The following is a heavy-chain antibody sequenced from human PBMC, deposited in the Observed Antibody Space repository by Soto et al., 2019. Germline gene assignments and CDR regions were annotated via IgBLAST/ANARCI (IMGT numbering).Heavy chain of an antibody. CDR3: ARDLNLLWFGELLESGWYFSSYGMDV. J-gene: IGHJ6*02. Sequence: GGSLRLSCAASGFTFSSYGMHWVRQAPGKGLEWVAVIWYDGSNKYYADSVKGRFTISRDNSKNTLYLQMNSLRAEDTAVYYCARDLNLLWFGELLESGWYFSSYGMDVWGQGTTVTVSS. CDR1: GFTFSSYG. V-gene: IGHV3-33*01. D-gene: IGHD3-10*01. CDR2: IWYDGSNK.